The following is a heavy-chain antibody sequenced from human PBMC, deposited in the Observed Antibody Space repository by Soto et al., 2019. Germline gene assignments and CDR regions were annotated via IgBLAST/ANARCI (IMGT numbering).Heavy chain of an antibody. V-gene: IGHV4-4*07. CDR1: GGSISSYY. CDR3: AREGIVYYFYYYGMDV. J-gene: IGHJ6*02. CDR2: IYTSRST. D-gene: IGHD2-15*01. Sequence: SETLSLTCTVSGGSISSYYWSWIRQPAGKGLEWIGRIYTSRSTNYNPARKSRVTVSVDTSKNQFSLKLSSVTAADSSVYYCAREGIVYYFYYYGMDVWGQGTTVTVSS.